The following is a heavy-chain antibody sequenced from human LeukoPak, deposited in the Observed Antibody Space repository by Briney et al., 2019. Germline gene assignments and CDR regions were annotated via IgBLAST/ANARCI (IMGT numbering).Heavy chain of an antibody. V-gene: IGHV1-2*02. D-gene: IGHD2-15*01. CDR1: GYTFTCYY. Sequence: GASVKVSCKASGYTFTCYYMHWVRQAPGQGLEWMGWINPNSGGTNYAQKFQGRVTMTRDTSISTAYMELSRLRSDDTAVYYCASRYCSGGSCYRKGDYYYYMDVWGKGTTVTVSS. CDR3: ASRYCSGGSCYRKGDYYYYMDV. J-gene: IGHJ6*03. CDR2: INPNSGGT.